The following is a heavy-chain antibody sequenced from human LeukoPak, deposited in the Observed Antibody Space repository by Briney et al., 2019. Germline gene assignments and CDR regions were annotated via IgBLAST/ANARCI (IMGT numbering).Heavy chain of an antibody. CDR2: ISSNGGST. CDR3: ARGYDFWSGYWSHSDY. V-gene: IGHV3-64*01. CDR1: GFTFSSYA. D-gene: IGHD3-3*01. Sequence: GGSLRLSCAASGFTFSSYAMHCVPQAPGKGLECVSAISSNGGSTYYANSVKGRFTISRDNSKNTLYLQMGSLRAEDMAVYYCARGYDFWSGYWSHSDYWGQGTLVTVSS. J-gene: IGHJ4*02.